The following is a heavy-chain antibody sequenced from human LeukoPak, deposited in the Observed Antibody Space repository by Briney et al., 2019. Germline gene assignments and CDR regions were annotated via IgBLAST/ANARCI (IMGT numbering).Heavy chain of an antibody. CDR2: VDPEDGET. Sequence: GASVKVSCKVSGYTLTDYYMHGVQQAPGKGLEWMGLVDPEDGETIYAEKFQGRVTITADTSTDTAYMELSSLRSEDTAVYYCATDAPAAIEFDYWGQGTLVTLSS. CDR3: ATDAPAAIEFDY. V-gene: IGHV1-69-2*01. CDR1: GYTLTDYY. D-gene: IGHD2-2*01. J-gene: IGHJ4*02.